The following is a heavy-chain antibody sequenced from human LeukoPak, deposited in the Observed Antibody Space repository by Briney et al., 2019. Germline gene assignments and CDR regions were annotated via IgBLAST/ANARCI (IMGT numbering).Heavy chain of an antibody. CDR1: GGSISSYY. J-gene: IGHJ4*02. CDR3: ARATDSNGWLFDY. V-gene: IGHV4-59*01. D-gene: IGHD6-19*01. Sequence: PSETLSLTCTVSGGSISSYYWSWIRQPPGKGLEWIGYINYSGSTNYNPSLKSRVTISVDTSRNQLSLKLTSVTAADTAVYYCARATDSNGWLFDYWGQGTLVIVSS. CDR2: INYSGST.